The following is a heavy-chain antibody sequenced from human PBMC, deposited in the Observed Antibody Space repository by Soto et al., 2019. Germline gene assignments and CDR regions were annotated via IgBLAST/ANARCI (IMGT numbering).Heavy chain of an antibody. V-gene: IGHV1-69*01. D-gene: IGHD2-15*01. CDR1: GGTFSSYA. Sequence: QVQLVQSGAEVKKPGSSVKVSCKASGGTFSSYAISWVRQAPGQGLEWMGGIIPIFGTANYAQKFQGRVTITADESTSTAYMELSSLRSEDKAVYYCARSESQAAPPYNWFDPWGQGTLVTVSS. CDR2: IIPIFGTA. CDR3: ARSESQAAPPYNWFDP. J-gene: IGHJ5*02.